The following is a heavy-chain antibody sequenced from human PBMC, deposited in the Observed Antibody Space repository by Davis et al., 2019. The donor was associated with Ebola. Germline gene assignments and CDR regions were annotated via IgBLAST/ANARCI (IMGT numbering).Heavy chain of an antibody. CDR1: GYTFTSYY. Sequence: ASVKVSCKASGYTFTSYYMHWVRQAPGQGLEWMGIINPSGGSTSYAQKFQGRVTITADESTSTAYMELSSLRSEDTAVYYCARVSGSGSYVHYYYYGMDVWGQGTTVTVSS. J-gene: IGHJ6*02. CDR2: INPSGGST. D-gene: IGHD3-10*01. CDR3: ARVSGSGSYVHYYYYGMDV. V-gene: IGHV1-46*01.